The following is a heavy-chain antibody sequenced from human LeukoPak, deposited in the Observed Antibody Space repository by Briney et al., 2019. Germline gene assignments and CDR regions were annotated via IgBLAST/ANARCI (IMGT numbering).Heavy chain of an antibody. V-gene: IGHV4-39*07. J-gene: IGHJ4*02. CDR2: IYYSGST. CDR1: GGSISSSSYY. Sequence: SETLSLTCTVSGGSISSSSYYWGWIRQPPGKGLEWIGSIYYSGSTYYNPSLKSRVTISVDTSKNQFSLKLSSVTAADTAVYYCARGATKYYYDSSGYSFDYWGQGTLVTVSS. D-gene: IGHD3-22*01. CDR3: ARGATKYYYDSSGYSFDY.